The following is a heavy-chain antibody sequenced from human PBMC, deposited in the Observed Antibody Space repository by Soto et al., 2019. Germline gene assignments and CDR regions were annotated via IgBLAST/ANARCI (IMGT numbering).Heavy chain of an antibody. D-gene: IGHD3-10*01. J-gene: IGHJ4*02. CDR2: ISPYNLNT. V-gene: IGHV1-18*01. CDR3: ARGRGSASYYFN. CDR1: GYSFTSYG. Sequence: QVQLVQSGAEVKKPGASVKVSCKASGYSFTSYGISWVRQAPGQGLEWLGCISPYNLNTNYAQKLQGRVTISADTSTNTAYMELRSLRSDDTAVDYCARGRGSASYYFNWGQGTLVTVSS.